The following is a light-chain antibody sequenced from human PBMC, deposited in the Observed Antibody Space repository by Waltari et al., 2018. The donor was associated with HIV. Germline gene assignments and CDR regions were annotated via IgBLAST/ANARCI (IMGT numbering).Light chain of an antibody. CDR1: SSNIGSNY. CDR2: RNK. V-gene: IGLV1-47*01. Sequence: QSVLTQPPSASGTPGQRVTISCSGSSSNIGSNYVYWYQQLPGTAPKLLIYRNKQRPSGVPDRFSGSKSGTSASLAIGGLRSEDEADYYCAAWDDSLSGQVFGGGTKLTVL. J-gene: IGLJ3*02. CDR3: AAWDDSLSGQV.